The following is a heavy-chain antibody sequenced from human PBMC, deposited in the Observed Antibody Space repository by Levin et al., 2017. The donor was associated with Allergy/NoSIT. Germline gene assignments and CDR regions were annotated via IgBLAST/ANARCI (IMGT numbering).Heavy chain of an antibody. CDR1: GYTFNNYE. V-gene: IGHV1-3*01. J-gene: IGHJ5*02. CDR3: ARGSLMGATP. D-gene: IGHD1-26*01. Sequence: ASVKVSCKASGYTFNNYEIHWVRQAPGQRLEWMGWIHGGNGNTKYSQNFQDRVSITRDRSASTAFMELSSLKSEDTAVYYCARGSLMGATPWGQGTLVTVSS. CDR2: IHGGNGNT.